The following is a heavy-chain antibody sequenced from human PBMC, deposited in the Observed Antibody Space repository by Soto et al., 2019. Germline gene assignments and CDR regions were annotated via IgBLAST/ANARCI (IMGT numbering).Heavy chain of an antibody. V-gene: IGHV4-34*01. CDR3: ARDRRKSLVVPAATLYYYDGMDV. CDR1: GGSFSGFY. CDR2: ITHSGST. J-gene: IGHJ6*02. D-gene: IGHD2-2*01. Sequence: PSETLSLTCAVYGGSFSGFYWSCIRQPPGKGLEWIGEITHSGSTNYNPSIKSRVTISVDTPKNQFSLKLSCVTAADTAVYYCARDRRKSLVVPAATLYYYDGMDVWGQWTMVTVSS.